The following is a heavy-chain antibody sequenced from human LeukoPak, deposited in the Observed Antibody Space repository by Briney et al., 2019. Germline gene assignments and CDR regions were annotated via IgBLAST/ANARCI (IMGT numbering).Heavy chain of an antibody. CDR2: IWYDGTKK. D-gene: IGHD1-26*01. CDR3: ARDWSGSPDY. Sequence: GGSLRLSCAASGFTFSSYGFHWVRQAPGKGLEWVAVIWYDGTKKYYTDSVKGRFTVSRDDSKNTLYLQVSSLRAEDTAVYYCARDWSGSPDYWGQGTLVTVSS. CDR1: GFTFSSYG. V-gene: IGHV3-33*01. J-gene: IGHJ4*02.